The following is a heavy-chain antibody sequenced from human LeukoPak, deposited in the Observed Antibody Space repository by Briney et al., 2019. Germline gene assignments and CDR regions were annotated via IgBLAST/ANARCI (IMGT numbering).Heavy chain of an antibody. V-gene: IGHV3-23*01. D-gene: IGHD2-15*01. J-gene: IGHJ4*02. CDR1: GFIFSAYG. Sequence: GGSLRLSCAASGFIFSAYGMSWVRQAPGEGLEWVSGITGSTRSTYYADSVKGRFTISRGNSKNTLYLQMNSLRAEDTAVYYCAKAGAVVVVVAKFFDYWGQGTLVTVSS. CDR3: AKAGAVVVVVAKFFDY. CDR2: ITGSTRST.